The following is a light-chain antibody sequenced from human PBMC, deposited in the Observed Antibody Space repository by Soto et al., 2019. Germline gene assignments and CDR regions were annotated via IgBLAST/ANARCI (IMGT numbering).Light chain of an antibody. Sequence: DIVMTQSPDSLAVSLGERATINCKSSQSVLYSSNNKNYLAWYQQKPGQPPTLLIYWASTRESGVPDRFSGSGSGTDFTLTISSLQAEDVAVYYCQQYYSTPNTFGQGTNLEIK. CDR3: QQYYSTPNT. CDR1: QSVLYSSNNKNY. CDR2: WAS. V-gene: IGKV4-1*01. J-gene: IGKJ2*01.